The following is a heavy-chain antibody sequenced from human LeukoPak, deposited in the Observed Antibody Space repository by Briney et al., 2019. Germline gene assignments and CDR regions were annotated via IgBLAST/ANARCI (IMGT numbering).Heavy chain of an antibody. CDR1: GFTFSSYA. V-gene: IGHV3-23*01. CDR3: AKDRIAARLFDY. D-gene: IGHD6-6*01. Sequence: GGSLRLSCAASGFTFSSYAMTWVRQAPGKGLEWVSAISGSGGSTYYADSVKGRFTISRDNSKNTLYLQMNSLRAEDTAVYYCAKDRIAARLFDYWGQGTLVTVSS. CDR2: ISGSGGST. J-gene: IGHJ4*02.